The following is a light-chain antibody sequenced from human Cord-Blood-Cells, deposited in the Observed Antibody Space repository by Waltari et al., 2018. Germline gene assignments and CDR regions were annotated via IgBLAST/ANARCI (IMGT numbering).Light chain of an antibody. CDR3: CSYAGSVV. V-gene: IGLV2-23*01. Sequence: QSALTPPASVSGSPGHSITISCTGTSRDVGSYNLVAWYQQHPGKAPKLMIYEGSKRPSGLSNRFSGSKSGNTASLTISGLQAEDEADYYCCSYAGSVVFGGGTKLTVL. CDR1: SRDVGSYNL. CDR2: EGS. J-gene: IGLJ2*01.